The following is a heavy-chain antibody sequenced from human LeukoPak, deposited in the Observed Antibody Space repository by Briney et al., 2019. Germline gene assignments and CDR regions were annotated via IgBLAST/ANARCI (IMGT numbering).Heavy chain of an antibody. CDR3: ARLHYYYGMDV. CDR2: IYYSGNT. Sequence: SQTLSLTCTVSGGSISSSTYYWGWIRQPPGKGLEWIGSIYYSGNTYYNPSLKSRVTISVDTSKNQFSLKLSSVTAADTAVYYCARLHYYYGMDVWGQGTTVTVSS. J-gene: IGHJ6*02. CDR1: GGSISSSTYY. V-gene: IGHV4-39*01.